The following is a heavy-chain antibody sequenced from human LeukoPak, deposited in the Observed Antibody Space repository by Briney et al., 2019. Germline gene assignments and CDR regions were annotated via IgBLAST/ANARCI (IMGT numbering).Heavy chain of an antibody. V-gene: IGHV3-15*01. CDR3: STDLRDCSSTSCFGTGFDY. J-gene: IGHJ4*02. D-gene: IGHD2-2*01. Sequence: PGGSLRLSCAGSGFTVTNAWMSWVRQAPGKGLEWVARIKSKTDGGTTDYAAPVKGRFTISRDDSENTLYLQMNSLKTEDTAVYYCSTDLRDCSSTSCFGTGFDYWGQGTLVTVSS. CDR1: GFTVTNAW. CDR2: IKSKTDGGTT.